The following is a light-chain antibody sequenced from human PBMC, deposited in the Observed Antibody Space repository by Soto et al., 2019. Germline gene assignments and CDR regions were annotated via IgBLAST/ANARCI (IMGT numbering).Light chain of an antibody. CDR1: QSVSSN. Sequence: ETVMTQSPATLSVSPGERATLSCRASQSVSSNVAWYQQKPGQAPRLLIYDASSRATGIPARFSGSGSGTEFTLTISSLQSEDFAVYYYQQYNLWPYTFGQGTKLEVK. J-gene: IGKJ2*01. CDR2: DAS. CDR3: QQYNLWPYT. V-gene: IGKV3-15*01.